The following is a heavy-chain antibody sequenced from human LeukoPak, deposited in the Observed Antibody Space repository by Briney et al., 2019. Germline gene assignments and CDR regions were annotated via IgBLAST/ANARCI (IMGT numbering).Heavy chain of an antibody. Sequence: SETLSLTCTVSGGSISSYYWSWIRQPPGKGLEWIGYIYYSGSTNYNPSLKSRVTISVDTSKNQFSLKLSSVTAADTAVYYCARHGDRSGYSNTFYYDMDVWGQGTTVTVSS. CDR2: IYYSGST. J-gene: IGHJ6*02. V-gene: IGHV4-59*08. D-gene: IGHD3-22*01. CDR3: ARHGDRSGYSNTFYYDMDV. CDR1: GGSISSYY.